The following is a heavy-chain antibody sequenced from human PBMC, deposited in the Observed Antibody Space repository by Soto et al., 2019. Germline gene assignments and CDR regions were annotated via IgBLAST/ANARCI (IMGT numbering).Heavy chain of an antibody. CDR1: GFTFDDYA. J-gene: IGHJ6*02. CDR3: AKVGEEQWPPVYYYGMDV. D-gene: IGHD6-19*01. V-gene: IGHV3-9*01. Sequence: EVQLVESGGGLVQPGRSLRLSCAASGFTFDDYAMHWVRQAPGKGLEWVSGISRNSGSIGYADSVKGRFTISRDNAKNSLYLQMNSLRAEDTALYYCAKVGEEQWPPVYYYGMDVWGQGTTVTVSS. CDR2: ISRNSGSI.